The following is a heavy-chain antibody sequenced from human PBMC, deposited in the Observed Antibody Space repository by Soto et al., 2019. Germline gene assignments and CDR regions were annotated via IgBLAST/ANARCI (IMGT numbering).Heavy chain of an antibody. CDR1: GFTFSTFS. V-gene: IGHV3-48*02. D-gene: IGHD6-19*01. Sequence: GSLRLSCAASGFTFSTFSMNWVRQAPGRGLEWISYISGGGRPISYADSVKGRFTIPRDNAKNSLYLQMDSLTDEDTAVYYCARDLGWAFDSWGQGTLVTVSS. CDR2: ISGGGRPI. CDR3: ARDLGWAFDS. J-gene: IGHJ4*02.